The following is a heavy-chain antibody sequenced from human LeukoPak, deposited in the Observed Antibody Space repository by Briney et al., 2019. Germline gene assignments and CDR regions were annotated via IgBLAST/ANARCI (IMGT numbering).Heavy chain of an antibody. CDR1: GFTFSSYW. D-gene: IGHD3-16*01. J-gene: IGHJ6*02. V-gene: IGHV3-7*03. CDR2: INHNGNVN. CDR3: ARGGGLDV. Sequence: GGSLRLSCAASGFTFSSYWMNWARQAPGRGLEWVASINHNGNVNYYVDSVKGRFTISRDNAKNSLYQQMSNLRAEDTAVYFCARGGGLDVWGQGATVTVSS.